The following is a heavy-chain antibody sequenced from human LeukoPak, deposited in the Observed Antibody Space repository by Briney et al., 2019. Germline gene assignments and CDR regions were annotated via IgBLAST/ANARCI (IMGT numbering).Heavy chain of an antibody. D-gene: IGHD3-9*01. CDR2: INTSGGST. Sequence: ASVKVSCKASGYTFTSYYMHWVPQAPGQGREWVGIINTSGGSTSYAQKFQGRVTMTRDTSTSTVYMELSSLRSEDTAVYYCARVGHYDILTGSYDAFDIWGQGTMVTVSS. CDR1: GYTFTSYY. V-gene: IGHV1-46*03. CDR3: ARVGHYDILTGSYDAFDI. J-gene: IGHJ3*02.